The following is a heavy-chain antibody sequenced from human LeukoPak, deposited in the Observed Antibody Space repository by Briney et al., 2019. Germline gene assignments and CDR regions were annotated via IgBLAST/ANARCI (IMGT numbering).Heavy chain of an antibody. CDR1: GFTFSSYG. CDR3: AKVGGYSYGYPFDY. D-gene: IGHD5-18*01. Sequence: GGSLRLSCAASGFTFSSYGMHWVRQAPGKGLEWVAVISYDGSNKYYADSVKGRFTISRDNSENTLYLQMNSLRAEDTAVYYCAKVGGYSYGYPFDYWGQGTLVTVSS. V-gene: IGHV3-30*18. CDR2: ISYDGSNK. J-gene: IGHJ4*02.